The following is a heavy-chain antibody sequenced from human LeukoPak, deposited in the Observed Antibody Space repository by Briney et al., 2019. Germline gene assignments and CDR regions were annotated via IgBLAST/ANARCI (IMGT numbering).Heavy chain of an antibody. CDR3: AAEGRPTVVTFRKGAVGP. Sequence: SVKVSCKASGFTFTSSAVQWVRQARGQRLEWIGWIVVGSGNTNYAQKFQERVTITRDMSTSTVYMELSSLRSEDTAVYYCAAEGRPTVVTFRKGAVGPWGQGTMVTVSS. D-gene: IGHD4-23*01. CDR2: IVVGSGNT. V-gene: IGHV1-58*01. CDR1: GFTFTSSA. J-gene: IGHJ3*01.